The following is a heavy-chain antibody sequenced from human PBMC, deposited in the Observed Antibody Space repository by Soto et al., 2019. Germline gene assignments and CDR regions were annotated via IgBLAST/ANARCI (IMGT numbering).Heavy chain of an antibody. CDR1: GFTSISYG. CDR2: ISYDGSNK. V-gene: IGHV3-30*18. J-gene: IGHJ3*02. Sequence: CLRRSLATSGFTSISYGMHLVRQAAGKGLEWVAVISYDGSNKYYADSVKGRFTISRDNSKNTLYLQMKSLRAEDTAVYYCAKDKQGYSSSYDAFDISGQGTMFTV. D-gene: IGHD6-13*01. CDR3: AKDKQGYSSSYDAFDI.